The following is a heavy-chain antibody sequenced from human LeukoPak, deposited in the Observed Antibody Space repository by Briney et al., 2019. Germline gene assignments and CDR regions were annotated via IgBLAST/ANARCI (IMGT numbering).Heavy chain of an antibody. D-gene: IGHD5-12*01. CDR1: GGSISSGGYY. CDR2: IYYSGST. V-gene: IGHV4-31*03. J-gene: IGHJ4*02. Sequence: SETLSLTCTDSGGSISSGGYYWSWIRQHPGKGLEWIGYIYYSGSTYYNPSLKSRVTISVDTSKNQFSLKLSSVTAADTAVYYCARWTEVSNSGYDYWGQGTLVTVSS. CDR3: ARWTEVSNSGYDY.